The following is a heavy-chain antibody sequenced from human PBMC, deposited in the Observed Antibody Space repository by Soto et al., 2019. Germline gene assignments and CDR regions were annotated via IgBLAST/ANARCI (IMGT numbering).Heavy chain of an antibody. V-gene: IGHV3-72*01. CDR2: TRNKANSYTT. Sequence: CLRLSCAASGFTFSDHYMDWVREAPGKGLEWVGRTRNKANSYTTEYAASVKGRFTISRDDSKNSLYLQMNSLKTEETAVYYCATVVLGYWGQGTRVTGS. CDR1: GFTFSDHY. CDR3: ATVVLGY. D-gene: IGHD6-6*01. J-gene: IGHJ4*02.